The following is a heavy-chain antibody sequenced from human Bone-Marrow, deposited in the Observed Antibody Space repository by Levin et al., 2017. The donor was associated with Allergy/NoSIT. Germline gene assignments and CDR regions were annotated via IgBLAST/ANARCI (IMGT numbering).Heavy chain of an antibody. D-gene: IGHD3-10*01. Sequence: GGSLRLSCAASGFTFSSCSMNWVRQAPGKGLEWVSSISSSSSYIYYADSVKGRFTISRDNAKNSLYLQMNSLRAEDTAVYYCARDQIIMQPIITWLGGMDVWGQGTTVTVSS. CDR2: ISSSSSYI. V-gene: IGHV3-21*01. CDR1: GFTFSSCS. J-gene: IGHJ6*02. CDR3: ARDQIIMQPIITWLGGMDV.